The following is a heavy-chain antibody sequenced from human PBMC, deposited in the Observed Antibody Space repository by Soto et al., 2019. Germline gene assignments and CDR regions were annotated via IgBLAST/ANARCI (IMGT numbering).Heavy chain of an antibody. Sequence: EVQLLESGGGLVQPGGSLRLSCAASGFTFSSHAMSWVRQAPGKGLEWVSGISNSGVDTFYADSVKGRFTLSRDNSKNTLYLQMNSLRVEDTAVYYCAKGRFNFDYWGQGTLVTVSS. CDR1: GFTFSSHA. V-gene: IGHV3-23*01. CDR2: ISNSGVDT. CDR3: AKGRFNFDY. J-gene: IGHJ4*02.